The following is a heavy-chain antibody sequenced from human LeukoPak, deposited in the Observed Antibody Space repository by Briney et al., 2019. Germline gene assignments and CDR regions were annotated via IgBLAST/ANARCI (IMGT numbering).Heavy chain of an antibody. CDR2: VFYTGST. D-gene: IGHD6-19*01. CDR1: GGSISNYY. CDR3: ARNWLVLGKGAFDI. J-gene: IGHJ3*02. V-gene: IGHV4-59*01. Sequence: SETLSLTCTVSGGSISNYYWSWIRQPPGKGLEWIGYVFYTGSTNYNPSLKSRVIMSVDTSKNQFSLKLSSVTAADTAVYYCARNWLVLGKGAFDIWGQGTMVTVSS.